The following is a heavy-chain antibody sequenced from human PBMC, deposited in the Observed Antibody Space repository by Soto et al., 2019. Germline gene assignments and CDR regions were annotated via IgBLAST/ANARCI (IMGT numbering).Heavy chain of an antibody. J-gene: IGHJ6*02. V-gene: IGHV1-69*13. Sequence: GASVKVSCKASGGTFSSYAISWVRQAPGRGLEWMGGIIPIFGTANYAQKFQGRVTITADESTSTAYMELSSLRSEDTAVYYCARGSYYDILTGPAADYYYYGMDVWGQGTTVTVSS. CDR1: GGTFSSYA. D-gene: IGHD3-9*01. CDR3: ARGSYYDILTGPAADYYYYGMDV. CDR2: IIPIFGTA.